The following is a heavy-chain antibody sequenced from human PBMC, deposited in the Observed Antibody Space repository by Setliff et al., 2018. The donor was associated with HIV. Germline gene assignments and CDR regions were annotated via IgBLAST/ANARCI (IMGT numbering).Heavy chain of an antibody. V-gene: IGHV3-11*04. D-gene: IGHD4-17*01. CDR1: GFTFSDYY. J-gene: IGHJ4*02. CDR3: MYGGLTATTN. CDR2: ITNTGSST. Sequence: PGGSLRLSCAASGFTFSDYYLNWFRLAPGKGLEWISPITNTGSSTNYADSVKGRFTISRDNAQYSLYLQMNTLRAEDTAVYYCMYGGLTATTNWGQGTLVTVSS.